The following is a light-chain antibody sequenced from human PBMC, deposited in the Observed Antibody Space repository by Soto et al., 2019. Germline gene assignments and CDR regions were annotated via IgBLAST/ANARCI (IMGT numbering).Light chain of an antibody. Sequence: EIVMTQSPATLSVSPGERATLSCRASQSVSSNLAWYQQKPGQAPRLLIYGASTRATGIPARFSGSGSGTEFTRTISSLQSEDFAVYYCQQYNNWPPFTFGPGPKVDIK. V-gene: IGKV3-15*01. CDR1: QSVSSN. J-gene: IGKJ3*01. CDR2: GAS. CDR3: QQYNNWPPFT.